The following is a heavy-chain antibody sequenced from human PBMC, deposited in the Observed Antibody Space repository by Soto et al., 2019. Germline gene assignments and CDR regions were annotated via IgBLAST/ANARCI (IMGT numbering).Heavy chain of an antibody. CDR2: IIPIFGTA. CDR3: AWRFYYHILTGYKG. CDR1: GGTFSSYA. D-gene: IGHD3-9*01. J-gene: IGHJ4*02. V-gene: IGHV1-69*13. Sequence: ASVKVSCKASGGTFSSYAISWVRQAPGQGLEWMGGIIPIFGTANYAQKFQGRVTITADESTSTAYMELSSLRSEDTAVYYCAWRFYYHILTGYKGWGQGTLVTVSS.